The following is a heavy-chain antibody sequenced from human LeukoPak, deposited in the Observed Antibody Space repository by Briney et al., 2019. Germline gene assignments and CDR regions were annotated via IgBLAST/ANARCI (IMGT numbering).Heavy chain of an antibody. CDR2: ISSSGSTI. CDR1: GFTFSSYE. D-gene: IGHD6-13*01. V-gene: IGHV3-48*03. J-gene: IGHJ4*02. Sequence: GSLRLSCAASGFTFSSYEMNWVRQAPGKGLEWVSYISSSGSTIYYADSVKGRFTISRDNAKNSLYLQMNSLRAEDTAAYYCGSEASGFWQQLVRDYWGQGTLATVSS. CDR3: GSEASGFWQQLVRDY.